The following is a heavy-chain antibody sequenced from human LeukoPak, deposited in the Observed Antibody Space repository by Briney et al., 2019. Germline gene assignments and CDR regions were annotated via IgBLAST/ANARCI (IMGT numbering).Heavy chain of an antibody. Sequence: PGGSLRLSCAVSGFTFSSYSMSWVRQAPGKGLDWVSSISSSSSYIYYADSVKDRFTISRDNAKNSLYLQMNSLRAEDTAVYYCARGGIAAAGTSYWGQGTLVTVSS. D-gene: IGHD6-13*01. CDR1: GFTFSSYS. CDR2: ISSSSSYI. CDR3: ARGGIAAAGTSY. J-gene: IGHJ4*02. V-gene: IGHV3-21*01.